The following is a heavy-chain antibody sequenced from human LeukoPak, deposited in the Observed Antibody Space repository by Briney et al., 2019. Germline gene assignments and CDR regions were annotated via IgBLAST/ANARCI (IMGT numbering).Heavy chain of an antibody. CDR2: INHSGST. Sequence: PSETLSLTCAVYGGSFSGYYWSWIRQPPGKGLEWIGEINHSGSTNYNPSLKSRVTISVDTSKNQFSLKLSSVTAADTAVYYCARWVEVPAAMEFDPWGQGTLVTVSS. D-gene: IGHD2-2*01. CDR3: ARWVEVPAAMEFDP. J-gene: IGHJ5*02. V-gene: IGHV4-34*01. CDR1: GGSFSGYY.